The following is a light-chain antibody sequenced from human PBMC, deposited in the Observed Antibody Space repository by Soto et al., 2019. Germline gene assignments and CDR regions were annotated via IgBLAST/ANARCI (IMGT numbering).Light chain of an antibody. CDR2: GNN. CDR1: SSNFGSNYD. CDR3: QSYDSALYVV. V-gene: IGLV1-40*01. Sequence: VLTQPPSVSGAPGQRVTISCTGSSSNFGSNYDVQWYRQLPGTAPKLLIYGNNNRPSGVPDRFSGSKSGTSASLAITGLQAEDEADYYCQSYDSALYVVFGGGTKVTVL. J-gene: IGLJ2*01.